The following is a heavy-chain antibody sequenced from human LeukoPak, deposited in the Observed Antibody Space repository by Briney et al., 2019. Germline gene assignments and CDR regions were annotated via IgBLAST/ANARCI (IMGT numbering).Heavy chain of an antibody. Sequence: GGSLRLSCAASGFTFSSYEMNWVRQAPGKGLEWVSYISSSGSTIYYADSVKGRFTISRDNAKNSLYLQMNSLRPEDTAVYFCARDRVAVYCSGGNCQSRYYYYDMDVWGQGTTVTVSS. CDR2: ISSSGSTI. CDR3: ARDRVAVYCSGGNCQSRYYYYDMDV. CDR1: GFTFSSYE. D-gene: IGHD2-15*01. V-gene: IGHV3-48*03. J-gene: IGHJ6*02.